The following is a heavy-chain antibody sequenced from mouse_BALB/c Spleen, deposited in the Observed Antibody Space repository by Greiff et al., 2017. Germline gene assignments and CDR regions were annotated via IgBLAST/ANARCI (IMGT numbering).Heavy chain of an antibody. V-gene: IGHV3-2*02. CDR1: GYSITSDYA. Sequence: EVKLLESGPGLVKPSQSLSLTCTVTGYSITSDYAWNWIRQFPGNKLEWMGYISYSGSTSYNPSLKSRISITRDTSKNQFFLQLNSVTTEDTATYYCARRYDGMDYWGQGTSVTVSS. CDR3: ARRYDGMDY. J-gene: IGHJ4*01. CDR2: ISYSGST. D-gene: IGHD2-14*01.